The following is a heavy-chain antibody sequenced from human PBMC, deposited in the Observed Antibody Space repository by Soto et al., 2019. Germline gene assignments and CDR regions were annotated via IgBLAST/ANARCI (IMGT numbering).Heavy chain of an antibody. D-gene: IGHD1-1*01. CDR2: IFYSGTT. V-gene: IGHV4-31*03. CDR1: GGSISSGGYF. Sequence: QVQLQESGPGLVKPSQTLSLTCTVSGGSISSGGYFWSWIRQPPGKGLEWIGNIFYSGTTYYIPSLKSRVTLSVDTSTNQFSLRLSSVTVADTAVYFCARGVLYWGQGTLVTVSS. CDR3: ARGVLY. J-gene: IGHJ4*02.